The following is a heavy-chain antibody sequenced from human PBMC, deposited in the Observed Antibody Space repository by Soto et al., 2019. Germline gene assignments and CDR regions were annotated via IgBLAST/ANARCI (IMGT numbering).Heavy chain of an antibody. CDR1: GFTFSSYA. J-gene: IGHJ4*02. CDR3: ARDRVVRGPRFDY. V-gene: IGHV3-30-3*01. D-gene: IGHD3-10*01. Sequence: VGSLRLSCAASGFTFSSYAMHWVRQAPGKGLEWVAVISYDGSNKYYADSVKGRFTISRDNSKNTLYLQMNSLRAEDTAVYYCARDRVVRGPRFDYRGQGTVVTVSP. CDR2: ISYDGSNK.